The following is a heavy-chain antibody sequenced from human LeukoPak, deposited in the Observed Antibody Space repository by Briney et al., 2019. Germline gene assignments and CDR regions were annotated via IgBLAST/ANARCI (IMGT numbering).Heavy chain of an antibody. CDR3: ARVAARILYYFDY. Sequence: GASVKVSCKASGYTFTSNYMHWMRQAPGQGLEWMGVITPRDGSTSYAQKFQDRVSMTRDTSTSTVYMELSSLRSEDTAVYYCARVAARILYYFDYWSQGTLVTVSS. V-gene: IGHV1-46*01. CDR2: ITPRDGST. J-gene: IGHJ4*02. D-gene: IGHD6-6*01. CDR1: GYTFTSNY.